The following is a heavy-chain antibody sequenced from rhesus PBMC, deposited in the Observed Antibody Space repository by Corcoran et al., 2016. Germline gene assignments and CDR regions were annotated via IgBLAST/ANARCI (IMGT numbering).Heavy chain of an antibody. V-gene: IGHV4-147*01. CDR1: GYSISSNY. Sequence: QVQLQESGPGLVKPSETLSLTCAVSGYSISSNYWSWSRQPPGKGLEWIGYIDGSSGSTPDHPSLKRRVTISTATSKHQFSLKLSSVTAADTAVYYCARDGENWGDLDYWGQGVLVTVSS. D-gene: IGHD3-34*01. J-gene: IGHJ4*01. CDR3: ARDGENWGDLDY. CDR2: IDGSSGST.